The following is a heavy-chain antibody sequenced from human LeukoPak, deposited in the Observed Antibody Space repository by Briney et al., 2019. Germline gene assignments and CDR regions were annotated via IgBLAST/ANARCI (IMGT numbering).Heavy chain of an antibody. J-gene: IGHJ4*02. CDR1: GGSISSSSYY. CDR3: VRHRHIPSWVDY. Sequence: PSETLSLTCTVSGGSISSSSYYWGWIRQPPGKGLEWIGSIYYSGSTYYNPSLKSRVTISVDTSKNQFSLKLSSVTAADTAVYYCVRHRHIPSWVDYWGQGTLVTVSS. V-gene: IGHV4-39*01. D-gene: IGHD6-13*01. CDR2: IYYSGST.